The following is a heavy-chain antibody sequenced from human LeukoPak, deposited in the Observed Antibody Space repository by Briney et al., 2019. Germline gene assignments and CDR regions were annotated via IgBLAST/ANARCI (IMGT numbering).Heavy chain of an antibody. D-gene: IGHD4-17*01. J-gene: IGHJ4*02. CDR3: ARQMNTVTTDY. CDR2: IFYSGST. V-gene: IGHV4-39*01. CDR1: GGSISSSSYF. Sequence: SETLSLTCTVSGGSISSSSYFWGWIRQPPGKGLEWIGSIFYSGSTYYNPSLNSRVTISIDTSKNQFSLRLSSVTAADTAVYYCARQMNTVTTDYWGQGTLVTVSS.